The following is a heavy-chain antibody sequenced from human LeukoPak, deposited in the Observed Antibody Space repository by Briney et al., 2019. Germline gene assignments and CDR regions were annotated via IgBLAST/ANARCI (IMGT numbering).Heavy chain of an antibody. CDR3: ARGQPGVAAAGNLDY. V-gene: IGHV3-33*01. CDR1: GFTFSSYA. CDR2: IWSDGNNK. Sequence: GGSLRLSCAASGFTFSSYAMHWVRQAPGKGLEWVAIIWSDGNNKYYADSVEGRFTISRDTSKNTLFLQMNSLRAEDTAVYYCARGQPGVAAAGNLDYWGQGTLVTVSS. D-gene: IGHD6-13*01. J-gene: IGHJ4*02.